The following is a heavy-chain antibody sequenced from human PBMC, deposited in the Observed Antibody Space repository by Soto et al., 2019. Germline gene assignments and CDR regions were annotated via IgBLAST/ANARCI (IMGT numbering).Heavy chain of an antibody. D-gene: IGHD2-21*02. V-gene: IGHV3-23*01. J-gene: IGHJ4*02. Sequence: HPGGSLRLSCAASGFTFSSYAVNWVRQAPGKGLEWVSAIGGSGDDKYYTESVKGRFTISRDNSKNTLYLQMNSLRADDTGVYYCARNRLGDCYTSGDYWGQGTPVTVSS. CDR1: GFTFSSYA. CDR3: ARNRLGDCYTSGDY. CDR2: IGGSGDDK.